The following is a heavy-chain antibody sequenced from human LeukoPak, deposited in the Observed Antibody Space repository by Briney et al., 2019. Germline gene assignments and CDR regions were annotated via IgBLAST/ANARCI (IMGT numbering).Heavy chain of an antibody. J-gene: IGHJ2*01. Sequence: GGSLRLPCAASGFTVSTNYMNWVRQAPGKGLEWVSILYSGSDTYYADSVKGRFTISRDSSKNILFLQMNNLRAEDTAVYYCARVGDHFHWYLDLWGRGTLVTVSS. CDR1: GFTVSTNY. CDR3: ARVGDHFHWYLDL. CDR2: LYSGSDT. V-gene: IGHV3-53*01. D-gene: IGHD3-10*01.